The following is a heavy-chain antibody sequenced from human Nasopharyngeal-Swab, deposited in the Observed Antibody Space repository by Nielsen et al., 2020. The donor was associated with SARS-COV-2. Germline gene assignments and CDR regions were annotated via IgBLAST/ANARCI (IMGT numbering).Heavy chain of an antibody. V-gene: IGHV1-3*01. D-gene: IGHD3-22*01. CDR2: INAGNGNT. Sequence: ASVKVSCKASGYTFTSYAMHWVRQAPGQRHEWMGWINAGNGNTKYSQKFQGRVTITRDTSATTAYMELSSLRSEDTAVYYCAFVSYDSSGYYYSYWGQGTLVTVSS. CDR1: GYTFTSYA. CDR3: AFVSYDSSGYYYSY. J-gene: IGHJ4*02.